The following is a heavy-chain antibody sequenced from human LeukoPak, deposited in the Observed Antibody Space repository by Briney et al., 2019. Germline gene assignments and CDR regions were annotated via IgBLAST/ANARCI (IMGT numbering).Heavy chain of an antibody. V-gene: IGHV1-18*01. D-gene: IGHD3-10*01. CDR1: GYTLTSYG. CDR2: ISAYNGNT. CDR3: ATTKGLWFGEGALGSEYYFDY. Sequence: ASVRVSCKASGYTLTSYGISWVRQAPGQGLEWMGWISAYNGNTNYAQKLQGRVTMTTDTSTSTAYMELRSLRSDDTAVYYCATTKGLWFGEGALGSEYYFDYWGQGTLVTVSS. J-gene: IGHJ4*02.